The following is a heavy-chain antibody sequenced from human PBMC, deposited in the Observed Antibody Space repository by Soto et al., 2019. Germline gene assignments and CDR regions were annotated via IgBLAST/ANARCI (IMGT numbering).Heavy chain of an antibody. V-gene: IGHV4-31*01. Sequence: SETLSLTCTVSGGSISTGVYYWSWIRQYPGKGLEWIGYIYYTGSAHYNPSLTSQVTMAVDTSNNHFSLKLTSVTAADTAVYYCARGRSDIAVVPVDFWGPGTLVTVSS. CDR2: IYYTGSA. CDR1: GGSISTGVYY. D-gene: IGHD2-2*01. CDR3: ARGRSDIAVVPVDF. J-gene: IGHJ4*02.